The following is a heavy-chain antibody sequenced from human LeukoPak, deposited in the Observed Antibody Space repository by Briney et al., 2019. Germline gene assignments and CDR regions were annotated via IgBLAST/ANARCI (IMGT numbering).Heavy chain of an antibody. V-gene: IGHV4-59*01. CDR2: FYYSGST. J-gene: IGHJ1*01. CDR1: GGSISSYY. Sequence: PSETLSLTCTVSGGSISSYYWSWIRQPPGKGLEWLGYFYYSGSTNYNPSLKSRVTISVDTSKNQFSLKLSSVTAADTAVYYCARAGGSGSYPEYFQHWGQGTLVTVSS. CDR3: ARAGGSGSYPEYFQH. D-gene: IGHD3-10*01.